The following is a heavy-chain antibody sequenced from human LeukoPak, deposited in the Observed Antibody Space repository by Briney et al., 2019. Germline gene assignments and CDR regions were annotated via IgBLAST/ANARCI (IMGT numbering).Heavy chain of an antibody. Sequence: GGSLRLSCAASGFDVRDTYMSWVRQAPGKGLEWVSVIYSDGTIYNADSVKGRFTISRDNPKNTLYLQMSSLRAEDTAVYYCVSLWFGQLSVNNDYHMDAWGKGTTVTISS. V-gene: IGHV3-53*01. CDR1: GFDVRDTY. CDR2: IYSDGTI. D-gene: IGHD2-21*01. J-gene: IGHJ6*03. CDR3: VSLWFGQLSVNNDYHMDA.